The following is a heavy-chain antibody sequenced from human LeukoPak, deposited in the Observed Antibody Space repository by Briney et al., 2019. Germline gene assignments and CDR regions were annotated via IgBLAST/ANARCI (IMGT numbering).Heavy chain of an antibody. V-gene: IGHV1-2*02. Sequence: ASVKVSCKASGYAFTGYYMHWVRQAPGQGLERMGWINPNSGGTNYAQKFQGRVTMTRDMSTSTVYMELSSLRSEDTAVYYCASAPIAYDSSGYYWGQGTLVTVSS. J-gene: IGHJ4*02. CDR1: GYAFTGYY. CDR3: ASAPIAYDSSGYY. CDR2: INPNSGGT. D-gene: IGHD3-22*01.